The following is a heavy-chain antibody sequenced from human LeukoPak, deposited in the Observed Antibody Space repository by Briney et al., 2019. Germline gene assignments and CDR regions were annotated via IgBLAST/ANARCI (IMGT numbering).Heavy chain of an antibody. CDR2: LSGSGAAT. V-gene: IGHV3-23*01. CDR1: GFTFKNYA. J-gene: IGHJ4*02. D-gene: IGHD3-10*01. Sequence: GGSLRLSCEASGFTFKNYAMNWVRQAPGKGLEWVSGLSGSGAATFYADSVKGRFTISRDNSNNTLYLRLNSLRAEDTAIYFCAKDRWYDGESGYFDHWGRGTLVTVSS. CDR3: AKDRWYDGESGYFDH.